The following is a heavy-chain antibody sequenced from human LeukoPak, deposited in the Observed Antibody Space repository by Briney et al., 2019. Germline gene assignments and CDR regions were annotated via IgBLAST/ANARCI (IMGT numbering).Heavy chain of an antibody. CDR3: ARAHYYGSGSYYTNWFDP. V-gene: IGHV6-1*01. CDR1: GDSVSSNSAA. CDR2: TYYRSKWYN. D-gene: IGHD3-10*01. Sequence: KPSQTLSLTCAISGDSVSSNSAAWNWIRQSPSRGLEWLGRTYYRSKWYNDYAVSVKSRITINPDTSKNQFSLQLNSVTPEDTAVYYCARAHYYGSGSYYTNWFDPWGQGTLVTVSS. J-gene: IGHJ5*02.